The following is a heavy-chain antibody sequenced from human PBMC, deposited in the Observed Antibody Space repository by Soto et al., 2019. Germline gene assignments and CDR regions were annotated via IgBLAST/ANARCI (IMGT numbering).Heavy chain of an antibody. J-gene: IGHJ4*02. CDR1: GFTFSSYW. Sequence: GGSLRLSCAASGFTFSSYWMNWVRQAPGKGLVWVSRINSDGSSTNYVDSVKGRFTISRDNSKNTLYLQMNSLRAEDTAVYYCAKGLPTYYYDSSGYYVSDYWGQGTLVTVSS. CDR3: AKGLPTYYYDSSGYYVSDY. D-gene: IGHD3-22*01. V-gene: IGHV3-74*01. CDR2: INSDGSST.